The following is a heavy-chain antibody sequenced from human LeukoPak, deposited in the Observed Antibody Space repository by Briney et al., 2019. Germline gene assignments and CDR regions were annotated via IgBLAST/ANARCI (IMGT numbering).Heavy chain of an antibody. J-gene: IGHJ2*01. Sequence: GGSLRLSCAASGFTFNNYWMHWVRQAPGKGLVWVSPINPDGIVTTYADSVKGRFTISRDNAKNTLYLQMNSLRAEDTAVYYCVRDSPSGFFDLWGRGTLVTVSS. CDR1: GFTFNNYW. CDR3: VRDSPSGFFDL. CDR2: INPDGIVT. D-gene: IGHD6-19*01. V-gene: IGHV3-74*01.